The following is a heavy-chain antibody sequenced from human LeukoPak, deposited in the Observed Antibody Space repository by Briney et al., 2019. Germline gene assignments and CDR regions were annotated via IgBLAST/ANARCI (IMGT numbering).Heavy chain of an antibody. CDR2: FDPEDGET. CDR1: GYTLTELS. CDR3: ARVPQRITAGGYFEY. Sequence: GASVKVSCKVSGYTLTELSMHWVRQAPGKGLEWMGGFDPEDGETIYAQKFQGRVTMTEDTSTDTAYMELSRLRSDDAAVYYCARVPQRITAGGYFEYWGQGTLVTVSS. D-gene: IGHD6-25*01. V-gene: IGHV1-24*01. J-gene: IGHJ4*02.